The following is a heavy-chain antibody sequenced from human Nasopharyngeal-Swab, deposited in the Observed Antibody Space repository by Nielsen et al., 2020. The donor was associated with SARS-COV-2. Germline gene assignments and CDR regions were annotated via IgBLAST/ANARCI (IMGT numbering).Heavy chain of an antibody. CDR3: ASLIGYCTNGVCSSG. CDR2: IIPILGIA. V-gene: IGHV1-69*02. Sequence: WVRQAPGQGLEWMGRIIPILGIANYAQKFQGRVTITADKSTSTAYMELSSLRSEDTAVYYCASLIGYCTNGVCSSGWGRGTLVTVSS. D-gene: IGHD2-8*01. J-gene: IGHJ4*02.